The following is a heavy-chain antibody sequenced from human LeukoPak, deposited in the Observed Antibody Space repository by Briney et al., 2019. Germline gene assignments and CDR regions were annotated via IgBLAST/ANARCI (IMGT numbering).Heavy chain of an antibody. CDR3: ARENYNSGRRIDH. Sequence: SETLSLTCAVYGGSFSNYYWSWIRQPAGKGLEWIGRIYTSGSTTYNPSLKSRVTISVATSKNQFSLKPTSVTAADTAVFYCARENYNSGRRIDHWGQGTLVTVSS. D-gene: IGHD6-19*01. J-gene: IGHJ4*02. V-gene: IGHV4-4*07. CDR1: GGSFSNYY. CDR2: IYTSGST.